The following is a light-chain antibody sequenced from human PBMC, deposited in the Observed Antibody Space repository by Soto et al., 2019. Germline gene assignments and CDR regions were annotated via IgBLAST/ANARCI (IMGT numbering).Light chain of an antibody. Sequence: QPVLTQPASVSGSPGQSVTISCTGTSSDVGSYNLVSWFQQHPGEAPKLMIYEVSKRPSGLSNRFSGSKSGKKASLTISGLQAEDEADYYCCSYAGNNTLLFGGGTKLTVL. J-gene: IGLJ2*01. CDR1: SSDVGSYNL. CDR2: EVS. CDR3: CSYAGNNTLL. V-gene: IGLV2-23*02.